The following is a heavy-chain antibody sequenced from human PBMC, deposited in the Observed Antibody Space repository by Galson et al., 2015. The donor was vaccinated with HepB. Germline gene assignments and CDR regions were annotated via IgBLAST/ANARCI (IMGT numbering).Heavy chain of an antibody. CDR2: INQDGSEK. CDR3: TRGHTILAY. CDR1: GFTVSSNY. Sequence: SLRLSCAASGFTVSSNYMSWVRQAPGKALEWVANINQDGSEKNYEDSVKGRFSVSRDNAENSLYLQINSLRAEDTAIYYCTRGHTILAYWGQGTLVTVSS. V-gene: IGHV3-7*03. J-gene: IGHJ4*02. D-gene: IGHD3-3*01.